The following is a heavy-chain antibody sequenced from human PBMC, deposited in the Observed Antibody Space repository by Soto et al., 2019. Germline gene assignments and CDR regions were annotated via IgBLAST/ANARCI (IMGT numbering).Heavy chain of an antibody. CDR2: IWNDGIRK. CDR3: ERDAESEANAFDY. J-gene: IGHJ4*02. D-gene: IGHD5-12*01. Sequence: PGGSLRLSCAASGFTFSRYGMHWVRQAPGKGLEWVALIWNDGIRKVYVDSVKGRFTISRDNSKNTLDLQMNSLRAEDKAVYYCERDAESEANAFDYWGPGTLVTVSS. V-gene: IGHV3-33*01. CDR1: GFTFSRYG.